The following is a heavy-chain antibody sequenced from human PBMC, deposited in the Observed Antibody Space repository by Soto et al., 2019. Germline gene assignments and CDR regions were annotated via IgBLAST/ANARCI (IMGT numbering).Heavy chain of an antibody. Sequence: GGSLRLSCAASGFTFSSYAMHWVRQAPGKGLEWVAVISYDGSNKYYADSVKGRFTISRDNSKNTLYLQMNSLRAEDTAVYYCARSPDYYGSGSYFVYWGQGTLVTVSS. D-gene: IGHD3-10*01. CDR3: ARSPDYYGSGSYFVY. CDR2: ISYDGSNK. J-gene: IGHJ4*02. CDR1: GFTFSSYA. V-gene: IGHV3-30-3*01.